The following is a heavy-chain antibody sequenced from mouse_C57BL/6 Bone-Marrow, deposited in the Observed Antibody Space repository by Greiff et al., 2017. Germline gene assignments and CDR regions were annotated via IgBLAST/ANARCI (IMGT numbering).Heavy chain of an antibody. Sequence: VQLQQPGAELVKPGASVKMSCKASGYTFTSYWINWVRQRPGQGLEWIGDIYTGSGSTNYTEKFKSQVTLTVDTSYSTAYMQLTSLTSEDTDVYYCARCDGYYGNWAKGTTLTVSS. CDR3: ARCDGYYGN. J-gene: IGHJ2*01. CDR1: GYTFTSYW. D-gene: IGHD2-3*01. CDR2: IYTGSGST. V-gene: IGHV1-55*01.